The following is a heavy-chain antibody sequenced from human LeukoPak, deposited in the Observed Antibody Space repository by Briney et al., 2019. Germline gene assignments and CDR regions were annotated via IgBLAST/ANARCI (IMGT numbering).Heavy chain of an antibody. CDR3: ARSTREGYYYYGMDV. CDR1: GFTFSSYG. Sequence: GGSLRLSCAASGFTFSSYGMHWVRQAPGKGLEWVAVISYDGSNKYYADSVKGRFTISRDNSKNTLYLQMNSLGAEDTAVYYCARSTREGYYYYGMDVWGQGTTVTVSS. J-gene: IGHJ6*02. V-gene: IGHV3-30*03. CDR2: ISYDGSNK. D-gene: IGHD1-26*01.